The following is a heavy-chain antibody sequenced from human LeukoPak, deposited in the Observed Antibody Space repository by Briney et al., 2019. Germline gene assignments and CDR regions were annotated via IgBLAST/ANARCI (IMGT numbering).Heavy chain of an antibody. CDR2: ISYDGSNK. V-gene: IGHV3-30*19. Sequence: LWLWCSVEGCSVGSDRRYWFRQAQGKGLQWVAVISYDGSNKHYADSVKGRFTISRDRFTISRDNSKNTLYLQMNSLRAEDTAVYYCARVSDSSSSLDYWGQGTLVTVSS. CDR3: ARVSDSSSSLDY. CDR1: GCSVGSDR. D-gene: IGHD6-13*01. J-gene: IGHJ4*02.